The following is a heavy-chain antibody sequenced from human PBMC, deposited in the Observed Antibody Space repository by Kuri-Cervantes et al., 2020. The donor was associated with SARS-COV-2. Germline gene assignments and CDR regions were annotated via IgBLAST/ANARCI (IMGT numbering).Heavy chain of an antibody. CDR3: ARDQRRYRANDAPYDF. CDR2: IYHSGST. V-gene: IGHV4-38-2*02. Sequence: ESLKISCTVSGYSISSGYYWGWIRQPPGKGLEWIGSIYHSGSTYYNPSLKSRVTISIDTSKNQLSLKLTSVTAADTAVYYCARDQRRYRANDAPYDFWGRGTLVTVSS. D-gene: IGHD1-26*01. CDR1: GYSISSGYY. J-gene: IGHJ4*02.